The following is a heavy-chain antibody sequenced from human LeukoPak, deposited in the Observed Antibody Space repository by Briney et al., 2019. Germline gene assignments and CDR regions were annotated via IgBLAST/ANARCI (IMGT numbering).Heavy chain of an antibody. CDR1: GFTFSSYG. CDR3: AKDTGGEAYGDYDY. Sequence: GGSLRLSCAASGFTFSSYGMHWVRQAPGKGPEWVAVISYDGSNKYYADSVKGRFTISRDNSKNTLYLQMNSLRAEDTAVYYCAKDTGGEAYGDYDYWGQGTLVTVSS. V-gene: IGHV3-30*18. D-gene: IGHD4-17*01. J-gene: IGHJ4*02. CDR2: ISYDGSNK.